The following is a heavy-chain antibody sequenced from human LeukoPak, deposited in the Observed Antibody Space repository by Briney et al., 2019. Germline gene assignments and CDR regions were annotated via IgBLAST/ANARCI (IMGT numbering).Heavy chain of an antibody. CDR3: ARALTYYDFWSGYYNSCWFDP. V-gene: IGHV4-34*01. D-gene: IGHD3-3*01. CDR2: INHSGST. J-gene: IGHJ5*02. CDR1: GGSFSGYY. Sequence: SETLSLTCAVYGGSFSGYYWSWIRQPPGKGLEWIGEINHSGSTNYNPSLRSRVTISVDTSKNQFSLKLSSVTAADTVVYYCARALTYYDFWSGYYNSCWFDPWGQGTLVTVSS.